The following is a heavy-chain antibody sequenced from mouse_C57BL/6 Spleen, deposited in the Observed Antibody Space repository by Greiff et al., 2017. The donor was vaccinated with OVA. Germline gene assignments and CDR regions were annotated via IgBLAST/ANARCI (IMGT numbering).Heavy chain of an antibody. D-gene: IGHD3-3*01. CDR1: GFTFSSYG. V-gene: IGHV5-6*01. CDR3: ARHGDGGFDY. Sequence: EVKLVESGGDLVKPGGSLKLSCAASGFTFSSYGMSWVRQTPDKRLEWVATISSGGSYTYYPDSVKGRFTISIDNAKNTLYLQMSSLKSEDTAMYYCARHGDGGFDYWGQGTTLTVSS. CDR2: ISSGGSYT. J-gene: IGHJ2*01.